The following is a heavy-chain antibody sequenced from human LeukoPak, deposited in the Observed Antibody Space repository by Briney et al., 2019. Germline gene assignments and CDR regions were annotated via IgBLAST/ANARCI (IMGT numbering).Heavy chain of an antibody. D-gene: IGHD6-19*01. J-gene: IGHJ5*02. CDR1: GYTFTSYH. Sequence: ASVKVSCKASGYTFTSYHMHWVRQAPGQGLEWMGIINPSGGTTNYAQKFQGRVTMTRDMSTSTVYMELSSLRSEDTAVYYCARSGLAGDYWFDPWGQGTLVTVSS. V-gene: IGHV1-46*01. CDR3: ARSGLAGDYWFDP. CDR2: INPSGGTT.